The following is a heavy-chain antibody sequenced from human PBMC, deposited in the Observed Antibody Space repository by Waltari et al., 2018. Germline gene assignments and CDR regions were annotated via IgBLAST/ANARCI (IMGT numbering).Heavy chain of an antibody. D-gene: IGHD6-13*01. CDR3: ARDLAIAAAGMYYFDY. V-gene: IGHV3-21*01. J-gene: IGHJ4*02. CDR1: GFTFSSYS. CDR2: TSSSSSYI. Sequence: EVQLVESGGGLVKPGGSLRLSCAASGFTFSSYSMNWVRQAPGKGLEWVSSTSSSSSYIYYADSVKGRFTISRDNAKNSLYLQMNSLRAEDTAVYYCARDLAIAAAGMYYFDYWGQGTLVTVSS.